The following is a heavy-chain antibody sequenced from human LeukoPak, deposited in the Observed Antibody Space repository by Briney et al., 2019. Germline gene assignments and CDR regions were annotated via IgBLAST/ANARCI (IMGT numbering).Heavy chain of an antibody. V-gene: IGHV3-21*01. Sequence: GSLRLSCAASGFTFSSYTMNWVRQAPGKGLEWVSSISSHNSYIYYADSVKGRFTISRDNAKSSLYLQMNSLRAEDTAVYYCARDRCSGGICYSFDQWGQGTLVTVSS. CDR1: GFTFSSYT. CDR2: ISSHNSYI. D-gene: IGHD2-15*01. J-gene: IGHJ4*02. CDR3: ARDRCSGGICYSFDQ.